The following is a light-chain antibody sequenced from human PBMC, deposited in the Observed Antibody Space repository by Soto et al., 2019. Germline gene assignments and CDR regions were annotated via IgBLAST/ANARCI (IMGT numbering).Light chain of an antibody. Sequence: EIVLTQSPGTLSLSPGERATLSCRASQSVTSNYLAWYQQKPGQAPRLLVYGASSRATGISDRFSGSGSGTDFTLTITRLEPEDFAVYYCQHYVSPPIPFAQGTRLEI. V-gene: IGKV3-20*01. CDR1: QSVTSNY. CDR3: QHYVSPPIP. CDR2: GAS. J-gene: IGKJ5*01.